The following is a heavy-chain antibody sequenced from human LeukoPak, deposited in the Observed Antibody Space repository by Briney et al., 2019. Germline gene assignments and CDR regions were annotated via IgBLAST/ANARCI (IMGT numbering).Heavy chain of an antibody. Sequence: SETLSLTCTVSGVSISSSSYYWGWIRQPPGKGLEWIGSIYYSGSTYYNPSLKSRVTISVDTSKNQFSLKLSSVTAADTAVYYCAKLNYLYETYYFDYWGQGTLVTVSS. CDR1: GVSISSSSYY. V-gene: IGHV4-39*01. CDR3: AKLNYLYETYYFDY. D-gene: IGHD2/OR15-2a*01. CDR2: IYYSGST. J-gene: IGHJ4*02.